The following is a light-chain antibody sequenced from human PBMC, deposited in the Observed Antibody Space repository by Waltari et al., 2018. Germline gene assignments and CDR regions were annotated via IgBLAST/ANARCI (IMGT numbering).Light chain of an antibody. Sequence: QSVLTQPPSVSAAPGQKVTISCSGSRSHLGNNYVSWYQQLPGTAPKLLIYDNNKRPSGIPDRFSGSKSGTSATVGITGLQTGDEADYYCGTWDSSLSAWVFGGGTKLTVL. J-gene: IGLJ3*02. CDR2: DNN. V-gene: IGLV1-51*01. CDR1: RSHLGNNY. CDR3: GTWDSSLSAWV.